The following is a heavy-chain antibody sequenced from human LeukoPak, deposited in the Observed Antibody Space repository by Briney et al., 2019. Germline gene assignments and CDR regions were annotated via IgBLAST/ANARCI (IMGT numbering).Heavy chain of an antibody. CDR3: ARAGYYRFDY. CDR2: ISGSGGST. V-gene: IGHV3-23*01. CDR1: GFTFSGYA. Sequence: GGSLRLSCAASGFTFSGYAMSWVRQAPGKGLEWVSAISGSGGSTYYADSVKGRFTISRDNAQNTLYLQMNSLRVEDTGVYYCARAGYYRFDYWGQGTLVTVSS. D-gene: IGHD3-22*01. J-gene: IGHJ4*02.